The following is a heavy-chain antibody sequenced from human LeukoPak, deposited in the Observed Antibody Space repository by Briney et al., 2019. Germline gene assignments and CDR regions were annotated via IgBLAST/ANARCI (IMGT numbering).Heavy chain of an antibody. V-gene: IGHV4-4*07. CDR1: GASISNYY. CDR3: ARGIWEMATIPYWYFDI. CDR2: ISTSGST. D-gene: IGHD5-24*01. Sequence: SSETLSLTCTVSGASISNYYWSWIRQPAGKGLEWIGRISTSGSTNYNPSLKSRVTMSVDTSKNQFSLKLSSVTAADTALYYCARGIWEMATIPYWYFDIWGRGTLVTVSS. J-gene: IGHJ2*01.